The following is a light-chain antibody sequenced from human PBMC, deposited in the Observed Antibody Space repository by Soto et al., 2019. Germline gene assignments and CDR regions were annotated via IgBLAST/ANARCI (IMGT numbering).Light chain of an antibody. CDR3: QHLDTYPIT. Sequence: DIQLTQSPSFLSASVGDRVTITCRASQGISSYLAWYQQKPGKAPKLLIYAASTLQSGVPSRFSGSRSATQFTLTISSLQPEDFATYYCQHLDTYPITFGQGTRLEMK. J-gene: IGKJ5*01. CDR2: AAS. CDR1: QGISSY. V-gene: IGKV1-9*01.